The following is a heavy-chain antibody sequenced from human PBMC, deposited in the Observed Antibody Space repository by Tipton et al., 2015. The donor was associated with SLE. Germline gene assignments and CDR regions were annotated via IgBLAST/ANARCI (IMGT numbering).Heavy chain of an antibody. CDR3: ARRFRDSYYFDY. J-gene: IGHJ4*02. V-gene: IGHV4-59*08. CDR1: GVSISDHS. Sequence: TLSLTCTVSGVSISDHSWGWIRQPPGKGLEWIGYISYSGRSNYNPSLKSQVTISLDTSKNQISLKASSVTAADTAVYYCARRFRDSYYFDYWGQGTLVTVPS. CDR2: ISYSGRS.